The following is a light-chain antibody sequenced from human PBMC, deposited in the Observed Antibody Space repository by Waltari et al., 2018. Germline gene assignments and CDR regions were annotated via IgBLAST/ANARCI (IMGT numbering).Light chain of an antibody. CDR2: EVS. CDR3: SSYTSSSTLV. V-gene: IGLV2-14*03. J-gene: IGLJ1*01. CDR1: SSDVGRYEY. Sequence: QSALTQPASVSGSPGQLITISCTGTSSDVGRYEYVSWYQQYPGKAPRLIIFEVSDRPSGVSDRFSGSKSDNTASLTISGLQAEDEADYYCSSYTSSSTLVFGAGTKVTVL.